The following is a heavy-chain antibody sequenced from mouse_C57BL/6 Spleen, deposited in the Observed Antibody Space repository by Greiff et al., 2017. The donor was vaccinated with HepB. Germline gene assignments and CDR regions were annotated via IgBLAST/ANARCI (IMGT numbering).Heavy chain of an antibody. CDR1: GYTFTSYW. CDR2: IHPNSGST. D-gene: IGHD2-3*01. Sequence: QVQLQQPGAELVKPGASVKLSCKASGYTFTSYWMHWVKQRPGQGLEWIGMIHPNSGSTNYNEKFKSKATLTVDKSSSTAYMQLSSLTSEDSAVYYCARGEWLLPYYYAMDYWGQGTSVTVSS. J-gene: IGHJ4*01. CDR3: ARGEWLLPYYYAMDY. V-gene: IGHV1-64*01.